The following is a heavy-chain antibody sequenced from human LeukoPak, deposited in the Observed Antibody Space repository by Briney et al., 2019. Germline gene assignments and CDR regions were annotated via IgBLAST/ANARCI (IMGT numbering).Heavy chain of an antibody. CDR2: ISNGKT. D-gene: IGHD2-21*02. J-gene: IGHJ5*02. V-gene: IGHV3-23*01. Sequence: GGSLTLPCAASGFPFSRHAMRWVRHPPGQGLEWVSAISNGKTYYADSVRRRLTITRDDYKNTVYLQMNSLRDEDTALYYCVREAGYCASVCLKSNWFDPWGQGTLVTVSS. CDR3: VREAGYCASVCLKSNWFDP. CDR1: GFPFSRHA.